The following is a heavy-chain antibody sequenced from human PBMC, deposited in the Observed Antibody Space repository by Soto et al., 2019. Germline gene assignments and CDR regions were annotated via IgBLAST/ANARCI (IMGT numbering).Heavy chain of an antibody. CDR3: AREKQLVPYYYYGMDV. CDR1: GYTFTGYY. J-gene: IGHJ6*02. Sequence: EASVKVSCKASGYTFTGYYMHWVRQAPGQGLEWMGWINPNSGGTNYAQKFQGWVTMTRDTSISTAYMELSRLRSDDTAVYYCAREKQLVPYYYYGMDVWGQGTTVTVSS. D-gene: IGHD6-6*01. V-gene: IGHV1-2*04. CDR2: INPNSGGT.